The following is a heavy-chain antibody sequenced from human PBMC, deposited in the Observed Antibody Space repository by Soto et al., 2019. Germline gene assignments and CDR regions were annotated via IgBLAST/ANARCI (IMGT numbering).Heavy chain of an antibody. CDR2: IIPLFRTA. V-gene: IGHV1-69*01. J-gene: IGHJ4*02. D-gene: IGHD6-13*01. Sequence: QVQLVQSGAEVKKPGSSVKVSCKASGGTFSSYVFSWVRQAPGQGLEWVGGIIPLFRTANYAQQFQGRVTITADESTRTAYMELSSLRSDDTAVYFCARGLCSRPNHGPFFPFDTWGQGTLVTVSS. CDR3: ARGLCSRPNHGPFFPFDT. CDR1: GGTFSSYV.